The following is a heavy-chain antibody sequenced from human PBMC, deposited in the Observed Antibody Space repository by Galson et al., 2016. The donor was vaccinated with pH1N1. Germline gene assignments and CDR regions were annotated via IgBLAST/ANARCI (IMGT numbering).Heavy chain of an antibody. D-gene: IGHD2-15*01. CDR3: VRAIGIQYSY. CDR2: IWYDGSKK. CDR1: GFTFSSYG. J-gene: IGHJ4*02. Sequence: SLRLSCAASGFTFSSYGIHWVRQAPGKGLEWVAMIWYDGSKKYYADSVKGQFTISRDNAKNSLYLQMNGLRAEDTAVYYCVRAIGIQYSYWGQGTLVTVSS. V-gene: IGHV3-33*01.